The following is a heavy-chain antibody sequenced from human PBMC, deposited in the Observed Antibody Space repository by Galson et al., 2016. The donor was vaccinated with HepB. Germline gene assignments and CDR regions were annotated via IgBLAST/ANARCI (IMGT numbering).Heavy chain of an antibody. CDR1: GFTFSRYS. Sequence: SLRLSCAASGFTFSRYSMTWVRQAPGKGLAWVSSITGSGDSTYYADSVKGRFTISRDKSKNTLYLQMNSLRAEDTAVYYCAKSPLMFFGELLGYFQHWGQGTLVTVSS. CDR2: ITGSGDST. CDR3: AKSPLMFFGELLGYFQH. D-gene: IGHD3-10*01. J-gene: IGHJ1*01. V-gene: IGHV3-23*01.